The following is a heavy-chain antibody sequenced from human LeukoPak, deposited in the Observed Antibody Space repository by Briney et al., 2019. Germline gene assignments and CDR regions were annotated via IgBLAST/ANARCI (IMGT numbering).Heavy chain of an antibody. D-gene: IGHD3-22*01. J-gene: IGHJ4*02. CDR2: IIPIFGTA. Sequence: ASVKVSCKASGYTFTGYYMHWVRQAPGQGLEWMGGIIPIFGTANYAQKFQGRVTITADESTSTAYMELSSLRSEDTAVYYCARDPLPYYYDSSGYYHYFDYWGQGTLVTVSS. V-gene: IGHV1-69*13. CDR3: ARDPLPYYYDSSGYYHYFDY. CDR1: GYTFTGYY.